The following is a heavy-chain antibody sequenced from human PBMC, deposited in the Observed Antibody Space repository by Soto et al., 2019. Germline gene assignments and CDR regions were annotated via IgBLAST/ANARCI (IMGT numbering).Heavy chain of an antibody. Sequence: ASVKVSCQVSGYTLTELSMHWVRQAPGKGLEWMGGFDPEDGETIYAQKFQGRVTMTEDTSTDTAYMELSSLRSEDTAVYYCATGTIAARPGFFAYWGQGTLVTVSS. J-gene: IGHJ4*02. CDR1: GYTLTELS. CDR2: FDPEDGET. D-gene: IGHD6-6*01. V-gene: IGHV1-24*01. CDR3: ATGTIAARPGFFAY.